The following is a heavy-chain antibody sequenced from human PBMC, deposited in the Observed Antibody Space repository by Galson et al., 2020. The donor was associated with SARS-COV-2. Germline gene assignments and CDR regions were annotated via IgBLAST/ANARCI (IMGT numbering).Heavy chain of an antibody. V-gene: IGHV4-31*03. Sequence: ETSETLSLTCTVSGGSISSGGSYWSWIRQHPGKGLEWIGYIYYSGSTYYNPSLKSRVTISVDTSKNQFSLKLSSVTAADTAVYYCARVNVVGIAVRPCWYVDLWGLGTLFTVSS. J-gene: IGHJ2*01. CDR1: GGSISSGGSY. CDR2: IYYSGST. D-gene: IGHD6-6*01. CDR3: ARVNVVGIAVRPCWYVDL.